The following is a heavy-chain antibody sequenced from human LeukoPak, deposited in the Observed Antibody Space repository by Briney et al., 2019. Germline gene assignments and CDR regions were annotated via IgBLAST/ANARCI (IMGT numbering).Heavy chain of an antibody. CDR1: GFTVSSNY. V-gene: IGHV3-66*02. D-gene: IGHD2-2*01. J-gene: IGHJ4*02. CDR2: IYSGGST. CDR3: ARDLMGCSSTSCYEQFDY. Sequence: GGSLRLTCAASGFTVSSNYMSWVRQAPGKGLEWVSVIYSGGSTYYADSVKGRFTISRDNSKNTLYLQMNSLRAEDTAVYYYARDLMGCSSTSCYEQFDYWGQGTLVTVSS.